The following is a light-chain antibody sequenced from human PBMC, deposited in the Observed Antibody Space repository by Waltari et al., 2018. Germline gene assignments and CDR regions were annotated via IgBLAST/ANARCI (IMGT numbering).Light chain of an antibody. CDR2: DVN. J-gene: IGLJ3*02. Sequence: QSALTQPASVSASPGQSISISCTETSSHVGDYTYVSWYQQHPAKAHKLIIYDVNKRPSVVSNRFSASKSGNTASLTISGLQPEDEADYYCSSYTRSSTFLFGGGTKLTVL. V-gene: IGLV2-14*01. CDR3: SSYTRSSTFL. CDR1: SSHVGDYTY.